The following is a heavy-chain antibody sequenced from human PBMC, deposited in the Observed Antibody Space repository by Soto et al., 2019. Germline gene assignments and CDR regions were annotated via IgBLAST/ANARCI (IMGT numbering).Heavy chain of an antibody. CDR2: IYYSGST. Sequence: SETLSLTCTVSGVSISSYYLILIRQPPGKGLEWIGYIYYSGSTNYNPSLKSRVTISVDTSKNQFSLKLSSVTAADTAVYYCARAFNSSSSWYENNCFDPWGQGTLVTVSS. D-gene: IGHD6-13*01. V-gene: IGHV4-59*01. CDR1: GVSISSYY. J-gene: IGHJ5*02. CDR3: ARAFNSSSSWYENNCFDP.